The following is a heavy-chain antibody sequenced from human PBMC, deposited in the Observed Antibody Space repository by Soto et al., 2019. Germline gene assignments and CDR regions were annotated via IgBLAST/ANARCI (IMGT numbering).Heavy chain of an antibody. J-gene: IGHJ4*02. Sequence: PGFSLRLSSAASGFTFSSSSLNWVLQDPGKGLEWVASLDTSGDITFYASSVKGLFFISRDNSRKTLFLQISSLRADDSDVYYCAKAARVYESTGLFFDSWGQGTRVTVSS. CDR2: LDTSGDIT. V-gene: IGHV3-23*01. CDR3: AKAARVYESTGLFFDS. D-gene: IGHD4-17*01. CDR1: GFTFSSSS.